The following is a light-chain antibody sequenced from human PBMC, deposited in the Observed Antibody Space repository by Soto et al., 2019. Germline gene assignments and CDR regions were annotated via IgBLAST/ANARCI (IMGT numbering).Light chain of an antibody. J-gene: IGKJ1*01. CDR3: QQYASSPYT. V-gene: IGKV3-20*01. CDR2: GAS. CDR1: QSISSSY. Sequence: EIALTPSPGTLSLSPGERATLSCRASQSISSSYLAWYQQKPGQAPRLRIYGASRRATGIPDRFSGPESGTDFTLTITTLEPEDSAVYFCQQYASSPYTFSQGTKVDIK.